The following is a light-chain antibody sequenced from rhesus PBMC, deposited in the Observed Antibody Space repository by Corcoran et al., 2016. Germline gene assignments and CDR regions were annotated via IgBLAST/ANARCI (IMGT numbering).Light chain of an antibody. CDR1: SGVIGTSKY. J-gene: IGLJ1*01. CDR2: EVN. Sequence: QAALTQSRSVSGSPGESVTISCPGTSGVIGTSKYVSWYQQHPGTAPKLIIFEVNKRPSGVSDRFSGSKPGTTASLTISGLQPEDEADYYCCSYGDTKTYIFDSGTRLTVL. CDR3: CSYGDTKTYI. V-gene: IGLV2-32*02.